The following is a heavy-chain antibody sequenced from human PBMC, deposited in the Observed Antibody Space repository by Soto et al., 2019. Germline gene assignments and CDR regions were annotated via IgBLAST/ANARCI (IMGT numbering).Heavy chain of an antibody. V-gene: IGHV4-61*01. Sequence: SETLSLTCTVSGGSVSSGSYYWSWIRQPPGKGLEWIGYIYYSGSIDYNPSLKSRVTISTDTSKTQFSLTMSSVTAADTAVYYCPTYSSSSVLDYWGQGTLVTVSS. CDR1: GGSVSSGSYY. D-gene: IGHD6-6*01. CDR3: PTYSSSSVLDY. J-gene: IGHJ4*02. CDR2: IYYSGSI.